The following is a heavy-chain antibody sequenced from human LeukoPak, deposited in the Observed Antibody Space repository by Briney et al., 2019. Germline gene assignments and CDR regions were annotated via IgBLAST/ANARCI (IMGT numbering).Heavy chain of an antibody. D-gene: IGHD2-2*03. V-gene: IGHV3-23*01. CDR2: ISGSGGGT. J-gene: IGHJ4*02. CDR3: AKGWIDYFDY. CDR1: GFTFSSYA. Sequence: GGSLRLSCAASGFTFSSYAMSWVRQAPGKGLEWASGISGSGGGTHYADSVKGRFTISRDNSKNTLDLQMNSLRAEDTAVYYCAKGWIDYFDYWGQGTLVTVP.